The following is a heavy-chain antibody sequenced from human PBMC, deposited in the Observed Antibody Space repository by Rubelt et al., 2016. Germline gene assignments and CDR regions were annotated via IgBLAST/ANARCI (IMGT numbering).Heavy chain of an antibody. CDR1: GFIFSGYW. D-gene: IGHD3-3*01. CDR2: IKKDGSEI. V-gene: IGHV3-7*03. CDR3: AATYDDFL. J-gene: IGHJ4*02. Sequence: EVQLVESGGGLVQPGGSLRLSCAASGFIFSGYWMSWARQAPGTGLEWVANIKKDGSEIHNVDSVRGRFTISRDKAKKSMFLQMNSLRPDDTAVYYCAATYDDFLWGQGTPVIVSS.